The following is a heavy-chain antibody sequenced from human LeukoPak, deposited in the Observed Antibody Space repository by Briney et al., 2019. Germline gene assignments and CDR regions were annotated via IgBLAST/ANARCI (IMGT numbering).Heavy chain of an antibody. CDR2: MYTGGST. J-gene: IGHJ3*02. CDR3: ARRISGASYAFDI. V-gene: IGHV3-53*01. CDR1: GFMVSRNY. Sequence: GGSLRLSCAASGFMVSRNYMSWVRQAPGKGLEWVSVMYTGGSTYYADSVKGRFTISRDNPKNTLNLQMNSLRAEDTALYYCARRISGASYAFDIWGQGTKVTVSS.